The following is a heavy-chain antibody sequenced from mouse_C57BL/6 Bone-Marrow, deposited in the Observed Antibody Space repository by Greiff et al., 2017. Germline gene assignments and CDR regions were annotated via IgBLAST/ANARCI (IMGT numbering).Heavy chain of an antibody. CDR2: ISSGGSYT. CDR3: ASRMGTVPYFDY. J-gene: IGHJ2*01. D-gene: IGHD1-1*01. V-gene: IGHV5-6*01. CDR1: GFTFSSYG. Sequence: EVQLVESGGDLVKPGGSLKLSCAASGFTFSSYGMSWVRQTPDKRLEWVATISSGGSYTYYPDSVKGRFTISRDNAKNTLYLQMSSLQSDDTAMYYCASRMGTVPYFDYWGQGTTLTVSS.